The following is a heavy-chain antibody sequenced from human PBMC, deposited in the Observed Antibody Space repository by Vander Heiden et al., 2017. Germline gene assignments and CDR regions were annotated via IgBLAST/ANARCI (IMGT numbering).Heavy chain of an antibody. D-gene: IGHD2-2*01. CDR2: MDPKTGNT. Sequence: QAQLVQPGPEAKKPGAAVQVTCKPSGCTFSNYDIDWVRQAAGQGLEWVGWMDPKTGNTGYAQQFQGRVNMTWNTSITAVYMELRSLRSEDTAVYYCARYCSSNSCYKFDSWGQGTLVSVSS. V-gene: IGHV1-8*01. J-gene: IGHJ4*02. CDR3: ARYCSSNSCYKFDS. CDR1: GCTFSNYD.